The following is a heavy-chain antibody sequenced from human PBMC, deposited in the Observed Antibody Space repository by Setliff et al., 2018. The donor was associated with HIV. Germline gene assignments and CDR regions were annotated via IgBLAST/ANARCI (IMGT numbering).Heavy chain of an antibody. CDR3: TRASSAWSGSYYYAMDL. D-gene: IGHD2-15*01. CDR2: INIDGSST. Sequence: GGSLRLSCAASGFTSSDYWMHWIRKAPGEGLVWVSRINIDGSSTAYADSVKGRFTISRDNAKSTLYLQMNSLRVEDTAVYYCTRASSAWSGSYYYAMDLWGQGTTVTVSS. CDR1: GFTSSDYW. J-gene: IGHJ6*02. V-gene: IGHV3-74*01.